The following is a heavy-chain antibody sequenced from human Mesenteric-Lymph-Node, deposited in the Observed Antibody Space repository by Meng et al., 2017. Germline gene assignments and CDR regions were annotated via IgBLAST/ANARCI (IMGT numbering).Heavy chain of an antibody. D-gene: IGHD2-21*01. CDR3: ASRDIYSFDF. V-gene: IGHV3-66*01. CDR1: GLTVSRKY. Sequence: EVQLVESGGGLVQPGGSLRLACAASGLTVSRKYMSWDRQAPGKGLEWVSLMYSGGTTSYADSVKGRFTILRDNSKNTLYLQMNNLRAEDTAIYYCASRDIYSFDFWGQGTLVTVSS. J-gene: IGHJ4*02. CDR2: MYSGGTT.